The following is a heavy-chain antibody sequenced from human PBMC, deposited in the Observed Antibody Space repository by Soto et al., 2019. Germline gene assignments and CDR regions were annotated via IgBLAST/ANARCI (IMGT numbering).Heavy chain of an antibody. Sequence: QVQLVESGGGVVQPGKSVRLSCAASGFIFSNYAMHWVRQAPGKGLEWVADISHDGRNKYHADSVGGRFTISRDNSKNTLYLQMDSLTAEDTALYYCAKLPDTILGLSVAHDAFAFWGQGTTVIVSS. CDR2: ISHDGRNK. J-gene: IGHJ3*01. D-gene: IGHD2-2*01. CDR3: AKLPDTILGLSVAHDAFAF. V-gene: IGHV3-30*18. CDR1: GFIFSNYA.